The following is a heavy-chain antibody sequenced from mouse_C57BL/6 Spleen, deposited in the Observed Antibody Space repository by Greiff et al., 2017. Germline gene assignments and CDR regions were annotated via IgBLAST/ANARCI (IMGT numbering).Heavy chain of an antibody. CDR3: TRGYITARVAGRYFDD. J-gene: IGHJ1*03. D-gene: IGHD1-1*01. CDR1: GYTFTDYE. Sequence: QVQLQQSGAELVRPGASVTLSCKASGYTFTDYEMHWVKQTPVHGLEWIGAIYPETGGTAYNQKFKGKAILTADKSSSTAYMELRSLTSEGSAVYYGTRGYITARVAGRYFDDWGKGTTVTVSS. CDR2: IYPETGGT. V-gene: IGHV1-15*01.